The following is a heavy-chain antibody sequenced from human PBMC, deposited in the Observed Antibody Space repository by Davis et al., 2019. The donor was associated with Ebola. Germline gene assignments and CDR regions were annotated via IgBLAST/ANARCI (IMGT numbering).Heavy chain of an antibody. V-gene: IGHV5-51*01. CDR1: GYSFTSYW. J-gene: IGHJ4*02. CDR2: IYPGDSDT. D-gene: IGHD6-13*01. Sequence: GESLKISCQGSGYSFTSYWIGWVRQMPGKGLEWMGIIYPGDSDTRYRPSFEGQVTISVDRSISTAYLQWSSLKASDSAMYYCARQEALYGSIDNWGQGTLVTVSS. CDR3: ARQEALYGSIDN.